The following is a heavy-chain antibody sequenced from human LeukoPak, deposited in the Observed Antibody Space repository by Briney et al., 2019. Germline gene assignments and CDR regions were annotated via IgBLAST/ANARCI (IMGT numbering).Heavy chain of an antibody. J-gene: IGHJ4*02. CDR2: IKQDGSEC. CDR3: ATGAGFGY. CDR1: GFTLSCYW. D-gene: IGHD3-10*01. Sequence: PGGSLRLACAAPGFTLSCYWMTWVRRAPGKGLGWVAHIKQDGSECNYVDSVKGRFTTSRNNPNSPLYLQMNTQRDEDTSVYYGATGAGFGYWGQGTLVTVSS. V-gene: IGHV3-7*03.